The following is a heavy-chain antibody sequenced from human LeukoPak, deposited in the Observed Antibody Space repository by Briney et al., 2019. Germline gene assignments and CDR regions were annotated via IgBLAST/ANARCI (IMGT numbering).Heavy chain of an antibody. CDR3: VRTSSTWYGDY. CDR1: GYTFASYL. D-gene: IGHD6-13*01. Sequence: GESLKISCKGSGYTFASYLIGWVRQLPGKGLEWMGIIYPGDSETRYRPSFQGQVTISADKSISTAYLQWSSLKASDTAMYYCVRTSSTWYGDYWGQGTLVTVSS. V-gene: IGHV5-51*01. CDR2: IYPGDSET. J-gene: IGHJ4*02.